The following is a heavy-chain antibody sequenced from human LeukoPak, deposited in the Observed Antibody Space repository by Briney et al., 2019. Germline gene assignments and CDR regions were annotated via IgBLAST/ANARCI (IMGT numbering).Heavy chain of an antibody. CDR2: ITVGGGST. D-gene: IGHD1-26*01. V-gene: IGHV3-23*01. J-gene: IGHJ4*02. CDR3: ARAKYSMDSFDY. Sequence: GGSLRLSCAASGSTFKNYAMTWVRQAPGKGLEWVSAITVGGGSTYYADPVKGRFTISRDNAKNSLYLQMNSLRAEDTAVYYCARAKYSMDSFDYWGQGTLVTVSS. CDR1: GSTFKNYA.